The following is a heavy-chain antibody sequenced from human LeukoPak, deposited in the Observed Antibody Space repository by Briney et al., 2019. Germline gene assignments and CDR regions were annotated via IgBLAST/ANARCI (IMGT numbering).Heavy chain of an antibody. J-gene: IGHJ6*03. CDR3: ARVIRGSDYYDSSGYYSYYYYYYMDV. CDR1: GGSISGYY. V-gene: IGHV4-34*01. D-gene: IGHD3-22*01. CDR2: INHSGST. Sequence: PSETLSLTCTVSGGSISGYYWSWIRQPPGKGLEWIGEINHSGSTNYNPSLKSRVTISVDTSKNQFSLKLSSVTAADTAVYYCARVIRGSDYYDSSGYYSYYYYYYMDVWGKGTTVTVSS.